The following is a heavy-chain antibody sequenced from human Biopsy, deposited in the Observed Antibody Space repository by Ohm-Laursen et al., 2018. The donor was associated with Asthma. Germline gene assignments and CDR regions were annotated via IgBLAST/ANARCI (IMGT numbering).Heavy chain of an antibody. D-gene: IGHD1-14*01. V-gene: IGHV1-3*04. J-gene: IGHJ4*02. CDR2: VHTASQVT. CDR3: ARNAGAGTFDF. Sequence: ASVKVSCKTSGYTFNRYIMHWARQAPGQRLEWMGLVHTASQVTVYSQKFQGRVSITRDTSASSAYMELSSLNFADTAVYYCARNAGAGTFDFWGQGTLVTVSS. CDR1: GYTFNRYI.